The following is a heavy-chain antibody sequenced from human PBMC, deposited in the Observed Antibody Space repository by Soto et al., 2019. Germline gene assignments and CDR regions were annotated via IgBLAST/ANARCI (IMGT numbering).Heavy chain of an antibody. CDR2: MYHTGIT. CDR1: RGSISSSNW. CDR3: ARESYNESNVGYFDL. V-gene: IGHV4-4*02. D-gene: IGHD1-1*01. J-gene: IGHJ2*01. Sequence: QVQLQESGPGLVKPSGTLSLTCAVSRGSISSSNWWRWVRQSPGKGLEWIGAMYHTGITNYSQSLKSRDTMSVDKSKNQFSLKLSSVTAADTAVYYCARESYNESNVGYFDLWGRGTRVSVSS.